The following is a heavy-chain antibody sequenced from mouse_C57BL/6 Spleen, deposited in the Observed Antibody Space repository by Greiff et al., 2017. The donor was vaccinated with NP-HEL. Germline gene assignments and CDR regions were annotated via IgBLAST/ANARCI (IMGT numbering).Heavy chain of an antibody. CDR1: GFNIKDDY. Sequence: VQLQQSGAELVRPGASVKLSCTASGFNIKDDYMHWVKQRPEQGLEWIGWIDPENGDTEYASKFQGKATITADTSSNTAYLQLSSLTSEDTAVYYCTPPRGDWFAYWGQGTLVTVSA. CDR2: IDPENGDT. CDR3: TPPRGDWFAY. J-gene: IGHJ3*01. D-gene: IGHD3-1*01. V-gene: IGHV14-4*01.